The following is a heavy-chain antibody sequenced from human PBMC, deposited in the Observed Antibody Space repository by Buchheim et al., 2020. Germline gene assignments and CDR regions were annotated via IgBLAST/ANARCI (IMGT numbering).Heavy chain of an antibody. CDR2: IYYSGST. J-gene: IGHJ4*02. CDR3: ARESSGTTYYYDSSGYTFDY. V-gene: IGHV4-59*01. Sequence: QVQLQESGPGLVKPSETLSLTCTVSGGSISSYYWSWIRQPPGKRLEWIGYIYYSGSTNYNPSLKSRVTISVDTSKNQFSLKLSSVTAADTAVYYCARESSGTTYYYDSSGYTFDYWGQGTL. CDR1: GGSISSYY. D-gene: IGHD3-22*01.